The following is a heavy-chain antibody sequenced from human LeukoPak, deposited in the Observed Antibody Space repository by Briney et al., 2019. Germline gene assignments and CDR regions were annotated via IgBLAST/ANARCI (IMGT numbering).Heavy chain of an antibody. CDR2: IYYSGST. CDR1: GGSISSYY. D-gene: IGHD1-26*01. Sequence: SETLSLTCTVSGGSISSYYWSWIRQPPGKGLEWIGFIYYSGSTNYNPSLKTRVTISVDTSKNQFSLKLSSVTAAVTAVYYCATYSGSYGAFDPWGQGTLVTVSS. CDR3: ATYSGSYGAFDP. V-gene: IGHV4-59*01. J-gene: IGHJ5*02.